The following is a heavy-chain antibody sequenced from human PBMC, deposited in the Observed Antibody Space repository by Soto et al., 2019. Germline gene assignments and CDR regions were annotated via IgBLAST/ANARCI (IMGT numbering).Heavy chain of an antibody. D-gene: IGHD2-2*01. CDR3: ARDRVVVVPAAGNWFDP. V-gene: IGHV1-18*04. J-gene: IGHJ5*02. Sequence: SXKVSFTASGYTXSSYGIGWVRQAPGQGLEWMGWISDYNGNTNYAQKLQGRVTMTTDTSTSTAYMELRSLRYYDTAVYYCARDRVVVVPAAGNWFDPWGQGTLGTVS. CDR1: GYTXSSYG. CDR2: ISDYNGNT.